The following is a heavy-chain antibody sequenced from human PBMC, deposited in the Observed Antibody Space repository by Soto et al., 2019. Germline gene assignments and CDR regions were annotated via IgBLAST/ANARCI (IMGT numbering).Heavy chain of an antibody. D-gene: IGHD6-6*01. Sequence: QVQLLQSGAEVKKPGASVKVSCKASGYTFTNSGITWVRQAPGQGLEWMGWISAYNGNTYYTQRLPGRVTMTTDTSTSTSYMELRGLRSDDTAVYYCARVRQLVVYFYYYMDVWVTGTTVTVSS. CDR1: GYTFTNSG. J-gene: IGHJ6*03. CDR2: ISAYNGNT. V-gene: IGHV1-18*01. CDR3: ARVRQLVVYFYYYMDV.